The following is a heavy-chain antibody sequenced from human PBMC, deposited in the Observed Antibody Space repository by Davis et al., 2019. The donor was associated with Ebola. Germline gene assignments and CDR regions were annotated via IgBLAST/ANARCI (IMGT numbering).Heavy chain of an antibody. Sequence: ASVKVSCKASGGTFITYAITWVRQAPGQGLEWMGWMNPNSANTGYAQKFQGRVTMTRNTSISTAYMELSSLRSEDTAVYYCARGPWTGSAYYFDYWGQGTVVTVSS. J-gene: IGHJ4*02. CDR3: ARGPWTGSAYYFDY. V-gene: IGHV1-8*02. CDR1: GGTFITYA. CDR2: MNPNSANT. D-gene: IGHD1-1*01.